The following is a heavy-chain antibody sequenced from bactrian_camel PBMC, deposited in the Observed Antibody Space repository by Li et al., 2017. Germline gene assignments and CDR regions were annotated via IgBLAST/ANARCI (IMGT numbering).Heavy chain of an antibody. CDR2: ITSDGSRT. J-gene: IGHJ4*01. V-gene: IGHV3-2*01. CDR1: GFFFDAYS. Sequence: HVQLVESGGDLVRPGGSLQLTCAASGFFFDAYSMSWVRQAPGLGLEWVARITSDGSRTFYSDSVKGRFTISRDNAKNSMYLQMNNMKSEDTALYYCAMGSGAANDHKGQGTQVTVS. D-gene: IGHD7*01.